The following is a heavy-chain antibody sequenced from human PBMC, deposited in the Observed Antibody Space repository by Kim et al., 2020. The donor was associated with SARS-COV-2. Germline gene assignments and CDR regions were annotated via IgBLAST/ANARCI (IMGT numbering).Heavy chain of an antibody. CDR1: GFTFTTYS. D-gene: IGHD1-1*01. CDR2: ISYDGNSQ. J-gene: IGHJ4*02. V-gene: IGHV3-30*04. Sequence: GGSLRLSCAASGFTFTTYSIHWVRQTPDKGLEWVAVISYDGNSQYYVDSVKGRFTISRDNSKNTVYLQMDSLRPEDTAIYYCARGTAYWNPFDYRGRGTLDTVSS. CDR3: ARGTAYWNPFDY.